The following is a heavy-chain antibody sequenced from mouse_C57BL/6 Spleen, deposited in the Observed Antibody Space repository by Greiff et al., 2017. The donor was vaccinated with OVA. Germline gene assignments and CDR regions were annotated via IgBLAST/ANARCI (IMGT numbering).Heavy chain of an antibody. J-gene: IGHJ4*01. CDR3: ARDPIGRAMDY. V-gene: IGHV5-17*01. Sequence: EVHLVESGGGLVKPGGSLKLSCAASGFTFSDYGMHWVRQAPEKGLEWVAYISSGSSTIYYADTVKGRFTISRDNAKNTLFLQMTSLRSEDTAMYYCARDPIGRAMDYWGQGTSVTVSS. CDR2: ISSGSSTI. CDR1: GFTFSDYG.